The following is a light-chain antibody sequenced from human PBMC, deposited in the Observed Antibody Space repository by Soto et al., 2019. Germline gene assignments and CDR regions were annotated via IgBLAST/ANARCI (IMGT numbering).Light chain of an antibody. CDR2: KAS. Sequence: DIQMTQSPSTLSASVGDRVTITCRASQSISTWLAWYQQKPGKGPTLLIYKASRLESGVPSRFSGSGSGTEFALTISSLQPADSATYYCQQYNTYSWTFGQGTKVDIK. CDR3: QQYNTYSWT. V-gene: IGKV1-5*03. CDR1: QSISTW. J-gene: IGKJ1*01.